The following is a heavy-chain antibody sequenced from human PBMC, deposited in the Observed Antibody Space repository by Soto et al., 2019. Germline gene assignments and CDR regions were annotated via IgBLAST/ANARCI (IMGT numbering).Heavy chain of an antibody. J-gene: IGHJ3*02. V-gene: IGHV3-33*01. CDR1: GFTFSSYG. CDR2: IWYDGSNK. Sequence: GGSLRLSCAASGFTFSSYGMHWVRQAPGKGLEWVAVIWYDGSNKYYADSVKGRFTISRDNSKNTLYLQMNSLRAEDTAVYYCARGKGQLGIKGGAFDIWGQGTMVTVSS. CDR3: ARGKGQLGIKGGAFDI. D-gene: IGHD7-27*01.